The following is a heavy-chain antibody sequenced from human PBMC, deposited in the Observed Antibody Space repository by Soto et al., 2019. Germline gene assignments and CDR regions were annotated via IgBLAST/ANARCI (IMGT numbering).Heavy chain of an antibody. CDR3: ARVSGDCSSTSCYGTLDY. Sequence: GESLKISCKGSGYSFTSYWIGWVRQMPGKGLEWMGIIYPGDSDTRYSPSFQGQVTISADKSISTAYLQWSSLKASDTAMYYCARVSGDCSSTSCYGTLDYWGQGTLVTVSS. CDR1: GYSFTSYW. D-gene: IGHD2-2*01. J-gene: IGHJ4*02. CDR2: IYPGDSDT. V-gene: IGHV5-51*01.